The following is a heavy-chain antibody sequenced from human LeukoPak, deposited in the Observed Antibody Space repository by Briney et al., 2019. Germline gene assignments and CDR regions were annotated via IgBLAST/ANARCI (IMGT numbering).Heavy chain of an antibody. V-gene: IGHV1-2*02. J-gene: IGHJ4*02. CDR1: GYTFTGYY. D-gene: IGHD3-3*01. Sequence: GASVKVSCKASGYTFTGYYMHWVRQAPGQGLEWMGWINPNSGGTNYAQKFQGRVTMTRDTSISTAYMELSRLRSDDTAVYYCARARWGYYDFWSGYYRFDYWGQGTLVTVSS. CDR3: ARARWGYYDFWSGYYRFDY. CDR2: INPNSGGT.